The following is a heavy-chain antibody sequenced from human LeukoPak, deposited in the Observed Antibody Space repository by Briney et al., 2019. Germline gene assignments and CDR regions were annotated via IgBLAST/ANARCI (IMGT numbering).Heavy chain of an antibody. CDR2: IYYTGST. Sequence: PSETLSLTCTVSGGSISSYYWSWIRQPPGKGLEWIGYIYYTGSTSYNPSLKSRVTISVDMSKNQFSLKLTSVTAADTAVYYCARGTMMVGPWGQGTLVTVSS. J-gene: IGHJ5*02. V-gene: IGHV4-59*01. CDR1: GGSISSYY. D-gene: IGHD3-22*01. CDR3: ARGTMMVGP.